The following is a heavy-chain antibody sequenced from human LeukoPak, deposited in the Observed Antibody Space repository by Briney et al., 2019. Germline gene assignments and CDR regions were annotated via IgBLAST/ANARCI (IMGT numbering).Heavy chain of an antibody. CDR2: IWYDGSKS. CDR1: GFTFRNFG. D-gene: IGHD3-16*02. V-gene: IGHV3-33*01. J-gene: IGHJ4*02. CDR3: VRDRGGYHYFDY. Sequence: SGGSLRPSCAASGFTFRNFGMHWVRQAPGKGLEWVAIIWYDGSKSYYADSVKDRFTFSRDNSKNTVYLQMNGLRADDTAVYFCVRDRGGYHYFDYWGQGTLVTVSS.